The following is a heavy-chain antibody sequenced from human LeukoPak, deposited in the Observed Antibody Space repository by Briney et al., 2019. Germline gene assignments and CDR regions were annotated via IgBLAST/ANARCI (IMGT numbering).Heavy chain of an antibody. D-gene: IGHD5-18*01. CDR1: GFTFSSYG. V-gene: IGHV3-30*03. CDR3: ARGRQDTAMALGY. CDR2: ISYDGSNK. Sequence: GRSLRLSCAASGFTFSSYGMHWVRQAPGKGLEWVAVISYDGSNKYYADSVKGRFTISRDNSKNTLYLQMNSLRAEDTAVYYCARGRQDTAMALGYWGQGTLVTVSS. J-gene: IGHJ4*02.